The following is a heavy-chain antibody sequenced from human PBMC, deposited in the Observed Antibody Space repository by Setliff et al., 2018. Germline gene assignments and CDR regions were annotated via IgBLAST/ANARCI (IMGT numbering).Heavy chain of an antibody. CDR3: ARVAIMGPPS. V-gene: IGHV1-2*02. D-gene: IGHD3-16*01. J-gene: IGHJ5*02. CDR2: INPNTGGT. CDR1: GYAVTGYH. Sequence: ASVKVSCKASGYAVTGYHIHWVRQAPGQGPEWMGWINPNTGGTNYAQKFQGRVTMTRDTSTTTAYMELSSLRSDDTAVYYCARVAIMGPPSWGQGTLVTVSS.